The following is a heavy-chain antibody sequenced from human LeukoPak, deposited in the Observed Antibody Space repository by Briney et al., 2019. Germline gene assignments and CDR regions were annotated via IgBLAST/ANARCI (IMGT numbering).Heavy chain of an antibody. CDR3: ARDRGYAMDV. V-gene: IGHV3-53*01. CDR1: VLIISDNY. Sequence: GGSLRLSCAASVLIISDNYMSCVRQAPRKGLEWVSIIHSGGNIYYADSVKGRFTISRDNSKNTLYLKMNSLRAEDTAVYYCARDRGYAMDVWGQGTTVTVSS. J-gene: IGHJ6*02. CDR2: IHSGGNI. D-gene: IGHD1-1*01.